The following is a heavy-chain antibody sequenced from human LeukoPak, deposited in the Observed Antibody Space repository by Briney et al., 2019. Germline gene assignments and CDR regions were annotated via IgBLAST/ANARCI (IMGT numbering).Heavy chain of an antibody. V-gene: IGHV1-2*06. CDR3: ARDLPGYYYYGMDV. CDR2: INPNSGGT. D-gene: IGHD1-14*01. J-gene: IGHJ6*02. CDR1: GYTFTGYY. Sequence: ASVKVSCKASGYTFTGYYMHWVRQAPGQGLEWMGRINPNSGGTNYAQKFQGRVTMTRDTSISTAYMELSRLRSDDTAVYYCARDLPGYYYYGMDVWGQGTTVTVSS.